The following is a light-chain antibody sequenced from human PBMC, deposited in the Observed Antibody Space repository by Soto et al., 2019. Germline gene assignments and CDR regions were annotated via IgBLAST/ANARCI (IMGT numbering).Light chain of an antibody. J-gene: IGKJ4*02. CDR3: QQRSQWPLT. V-gene: IGKV3-11*01. Sequence: IVLTQSPATLSLSPGERATLSCRASQSVGTSLEWFQQKPGQAPSLLIFDTFNRATGIPARFSGSGSGTDFTLTISNLEPDDFAVYYCQQRSQWPLTFGGGNKVEIK. CDR1: QSVGTS. CDR2: DTF.